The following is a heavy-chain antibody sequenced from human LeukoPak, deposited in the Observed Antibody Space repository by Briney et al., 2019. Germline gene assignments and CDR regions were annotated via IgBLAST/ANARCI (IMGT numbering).Heavy chain of an antibody. CDR2: ISSSSSPI. V-gene: IGHV3-48*01. CDR3: ARDSPKQWLVTDAFDI. J-gene: IGHJ3*02. D-gene: IGHD6-19*01. Sequence: GGSLRLSCAASGFTLSSYSMTWVRQAAGKGREWGSYISSSSSPIYYADSEKGRFTISRDNANNSLYLQMNSLSAEDTVVYYCARDSPKQWLVTDAFDIWGQGTMVTVSS. CDR1: GFTLSSYS.